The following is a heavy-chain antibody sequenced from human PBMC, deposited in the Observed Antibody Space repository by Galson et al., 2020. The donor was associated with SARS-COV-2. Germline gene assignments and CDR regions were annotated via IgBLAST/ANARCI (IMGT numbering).Heavy chain of an antibody. CDR2: INHSGST. V-gene: IGHV4-34*01. Sequence: SETLSLTCAVYGGSFSGYYWSWIRQPPGKGLEWIGEINHSGSTNYNPSLQSRVTISVDTSKNQFSLKLSSVTAADTDVYYCARALRFLEWFYFDYWGQGTLVTVSS. J-gene: IGHJ4*02. D-gene: IGHD3-3*01. CDR1: GGSFSGYY. CDR3: ARALRFLEWFYFDY.